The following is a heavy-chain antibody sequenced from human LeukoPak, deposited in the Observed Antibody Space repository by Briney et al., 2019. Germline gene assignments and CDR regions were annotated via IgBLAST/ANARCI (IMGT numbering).Heavy chain of an antibody. Sequence: PSETLSLTGTVSGGSISSYYWSWIRQPPGKGLEWIGYIYYSGSTNYNPSLKSRVTISVDTSKNQFSLKLSSVTAADTAVYYCARVGRIAAATYYGMDVWGQGTTVTVSS. D-gene: IGHD6-13*01. CDR2: IYYSGST. CDR1: GGSISSYY. CDR3: ARVGRIAAATYYGMDV. J-gene: IGHJ6*02. V-gene: IGHV4-59*08.